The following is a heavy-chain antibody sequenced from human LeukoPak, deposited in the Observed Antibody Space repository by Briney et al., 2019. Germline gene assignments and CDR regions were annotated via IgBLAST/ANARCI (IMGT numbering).Heavy chain of an antibody. J-gene: IGHJ4*02. D-gene: IGHD2-2*01. CDR2: INGDGSST. CDR1: GFTFSSYW. Sequence: PGGSLRLSCAASGFTFSSYWMHWVRQAPGKGLVWVSRINGDGSSTSYADSVKGRFTISRDNAKNTLYLQMNSLRADDTAVYYCAVYCSSTSCYFVWGQGTLVTVSS. CDR3: AVYCSSTSCYFV. V-gene: IGHV3-74*01.